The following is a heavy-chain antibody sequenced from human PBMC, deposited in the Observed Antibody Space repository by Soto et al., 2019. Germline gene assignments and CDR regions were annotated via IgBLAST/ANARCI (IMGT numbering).Heavy chain of an antibody. CDR3: ARGLTHYYYMDV. Sequence: PSETLSLTCAVYGGSFSGYYWSWIRQPPGKGLEWIGEINHSGSTNYNPSLKSRVTISVDTSKNQFSLKLSSVTAADTAVYYCARGLTHYYYMDVWGKGTTVTVSS. J-gene: IGHJ6*03. V-gene: IGHV4-34*01. CDR1: GGSFSGYY. CDR2: INHSGST. D-gene: IGHD7-27*01.